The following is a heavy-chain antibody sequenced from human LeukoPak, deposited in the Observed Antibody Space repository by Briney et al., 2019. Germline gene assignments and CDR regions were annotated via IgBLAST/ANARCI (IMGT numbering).Heavy chain of an antibody. D-gene: IGHD6-6*01. Sequence: GGSLRLSCAASGFTFSSYEMNWVRQAPGKGLEWVSYISSSGSTIYYADSVKGRFTSSRDNAKNSLHLQMNSLRAEDTAVYYCAGSLSIAARRGMDVWGQGTTVTVSS. CDR2: ISSSGSTI. J-gene: IGHJ6*02. V-gene: IGHV3-48*03. CDR1: GFTFSSYE. CDR3: AGSLSIAARRGMDV.